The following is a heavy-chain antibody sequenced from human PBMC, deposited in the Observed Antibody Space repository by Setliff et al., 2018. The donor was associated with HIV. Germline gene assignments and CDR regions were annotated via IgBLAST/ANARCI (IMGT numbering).Heavy chain of an antibody. CDR2: TRSVSDGGRT. V-gene: IGHV3-15*01. J-gene: IGHJ1*01. Sequence: LSCAASGFTFSSYWMSWVRQAPGKGLEWVGRTRSVSDGGRTDYAAPVKGRFTIPRDDSKNMLYLQMDSLKIEDTAVYYCTTDPAVDWGQGTPVTVSS. CDR1: GFTFSSYW. CDR3: TTDPAVD. D-gene: IGHD2-2*01.